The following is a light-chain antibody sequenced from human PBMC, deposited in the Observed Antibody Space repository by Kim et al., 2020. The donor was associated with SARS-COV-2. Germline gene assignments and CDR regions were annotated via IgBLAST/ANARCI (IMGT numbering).Light chain of an antibody. CDR1: SSNIGAGYD. CDR3: QSYDSSLSGSV. CDR2: ANT. Sequence: RVTISCTGSSSNIGAGYDVHWYQQLPGTAPKLLIYANTNRPSGVPDRFSASKSGTSASLAITGLQDEDEADYYCQSYDSSLSGSVSGGGTKLTVL. V-gene: IGLV1-40*01. J-gene: IGLJ2*01.